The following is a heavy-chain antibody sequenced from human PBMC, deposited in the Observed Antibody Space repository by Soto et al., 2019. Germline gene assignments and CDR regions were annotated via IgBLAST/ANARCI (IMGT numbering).Heavy chain of an antibody. CDR3: ARVRGSGSYAAYYFDS. V-gene: IGHV4-31*03. D-gene: IGHD3-10*01. Sequence: SETLSLTCTVSGGSISNGGYYWNWVRQHPGKGLEWIGYIHFSGSTWYNPSLESRVTISVDTSKDQFSLKLRSVTAADTAVYYCARVRGSGSYAAYYFDSWGQGTLVTVSS. CDR2: IHFSGST. J-gene: IGHJ4*01. CDR1: GGSISNGGYY.